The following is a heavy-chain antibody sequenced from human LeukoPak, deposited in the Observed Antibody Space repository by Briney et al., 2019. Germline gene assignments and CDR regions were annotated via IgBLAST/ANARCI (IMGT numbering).Heavy chain of an antibody. CDR3: ATEMAAMVY. Sequence: PGGSLRLSCAASGFTFSSYGMHWVRQAPGKGLVWVSHINSDGSSTSYADSVKGRFTISRDNAKNTLYLQMNSLRAEDTAVYYCATEMAAMVYWGQGTLVTVSS. D-gene: IGHD5-24*01. J-gene: IGHJ4*02. V-gene: IGHV3-74*01. CDR2: INSDGSST. CDR1: GFTFSSYG.